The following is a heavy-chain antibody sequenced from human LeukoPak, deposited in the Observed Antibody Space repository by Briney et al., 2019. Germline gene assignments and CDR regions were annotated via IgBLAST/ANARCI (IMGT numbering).Heavy chain of an antibody. CDR3: ASNPPNTGDFYY. CDR1: GYTFTNLD. D-gene: IGHD1-1*01. V-gene: IGHV1-8*01. CDR2: MSPNSGDT. J-gene: IGHJ4*02. Sequence: ASVRVSCKTSGYTFTNLDINWLRQAPGQGLEWMGWMSPNSGDTGYAQRFQGRVSMTRDIFKSTAYMELSSLRSEDTAIYYCASNPPNTGDFYYWGLGTLVTVSS.